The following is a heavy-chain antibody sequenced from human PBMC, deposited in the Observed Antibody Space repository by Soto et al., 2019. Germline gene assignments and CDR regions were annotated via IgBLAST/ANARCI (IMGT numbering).Heavy chain of an antibody. CDR3: ARGWTPLFPQYSGSYHGGYSNWFDP. J-gene: IGHJ5*02. Sequence: SETLSLTCAVYGGSFSGYYWSWIRQPPGKGLEWIGEINHSGSTNYNPSLKSRVTISVDTSKNQFSLKLSSVTAANTAVYYCARGWTPLFPQYSGSYHGGYSNWFDPWGQGTLVTVSS. D-gene: IGHD1-26*01. CDR2: INHSGST. V-gene: IGHV4-34*01. CDR1: GGSFSGYY.